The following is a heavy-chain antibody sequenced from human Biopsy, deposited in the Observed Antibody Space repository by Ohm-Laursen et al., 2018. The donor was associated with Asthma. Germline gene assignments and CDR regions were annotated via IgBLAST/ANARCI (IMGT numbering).Heavy chain of an antibody. CDR1: GGSISNSNYY. V-gene: IGHV4-39*01. D-gene: IGHD6-13*01. CDR2: IHKNGIG. Sequence: SDTLSLTCPVSGGSISNSNYYWGWIRQPPGKGLEWVGSIHKNGIGYYKSSLKSRLTISVDTSKNQFSLKVTSVTAADTAVYYCARQKLAAAEGPFDLWGQGTMVTVSS. CDR3: ARQKLAAAEGPFDL. J-gene: IGHJ3*01.